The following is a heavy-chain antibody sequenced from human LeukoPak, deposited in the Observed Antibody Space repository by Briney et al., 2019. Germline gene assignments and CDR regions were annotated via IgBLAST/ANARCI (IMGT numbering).Heavy chain of an antibody. CDR2: INSDGSTT. CDR3: ASRATVSTWAYYCYYMDV. CDR1: GFTFSGYW. D-gene: IGHD4-17*01. V-gene: IGHV3-74*01. J-gene: IGHJ6*03. Sequence: PGGSLRLSCAASGFTFSGYWMHWVRHAPGKGRVWISLINSDGSTTNYAGSVKGRFTISRDNAKKTLYLQMNSLRAEDTAVYYCASRATVSTWAYYCYYMDVWGRGTTVTVSS.